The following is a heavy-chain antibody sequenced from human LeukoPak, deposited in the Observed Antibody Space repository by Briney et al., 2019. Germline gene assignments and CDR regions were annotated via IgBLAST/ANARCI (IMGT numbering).Heavy chain of an antibody. CDR3: EREAGSSSGSGHQLFDI. D-gene: IGHD3-10*01. Sequence: SETLSLTCSVSDSLSRGGHYWSWIRLHPGKGLEWIGYIYYSGSAYYNPSLRSRTSMSVDTSKNQFYLNLSPVTAADTAVYFCEREAGSSSGSGHQLFDIWGRGTLVTVSS. CDR2: IYYSGSA. CDR1: DSLSRGGHY. J-gene: IGHJ4*02. V-gene: IGHV4-31*03.